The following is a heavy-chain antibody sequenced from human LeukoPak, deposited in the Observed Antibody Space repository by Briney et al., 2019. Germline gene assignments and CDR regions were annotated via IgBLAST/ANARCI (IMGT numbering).Heavy chain of an antibody. J-gene: IGHJ6*03. Sequence: GGSLRLSCAASGFTFSDYGMSWVRQAPGKGLEWVSSISSTCGTTYYADSVKGRFTISRDNSKNTLFLQVNSLRAEDTAIYYCAKNGDRGAYCSGGSCYPYYYYYMDVWGKGTTVTISS. CDR1: GFTFSDYG. V-gene: IGHV3-23*01. D-gene: IGHD2-15*01. CDR2: ISSTCGTT. CDR3: AKNGDRGAYCSGGSCYPYYYYYMDV.